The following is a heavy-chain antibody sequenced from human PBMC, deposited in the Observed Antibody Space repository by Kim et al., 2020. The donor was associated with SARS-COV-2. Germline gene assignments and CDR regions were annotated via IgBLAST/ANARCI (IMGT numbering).Heavy chain of an antibody. CDR3: ARDLGGNRGSDS. Sequence: GGSLRLSCAASGFTFSRYSMNWVRQAPGKGLEWVSYISGTNIIYYADSVKGRFTISRDNAKNSLYLQMSSLRVEDTAVYYCARDLGGNRGSDSWGQGTLVTVSS. V-gene: IGHV3-48*04. CDR2: ISGTNII. J-gene: IGHJ4*02. D-gene: IGHD3-10*01. CDR1: GFTFSRYS.